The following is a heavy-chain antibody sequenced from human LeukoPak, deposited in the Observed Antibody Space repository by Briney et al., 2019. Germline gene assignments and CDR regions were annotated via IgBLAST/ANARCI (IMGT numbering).Heavy chain of an antibody. J-gene: IGHJ4*02. CDR3: AKDQGYYDSSRIV. V-gene: IGHV3-23*01. D-gene: IGHD3-22*01. CDR1: GFIFSSYA. CDR2: ICGSGGST. Sequence: GGSLRLSCAASGFIFSSYAMSWVRQAPGKGLEWVSAICGSGGSTYYADSVKGQFTISRDNSKNTLYLQMSSLRAEDTAVDYCAKDQGYYDSSRIVWGQGTLVTVSS.